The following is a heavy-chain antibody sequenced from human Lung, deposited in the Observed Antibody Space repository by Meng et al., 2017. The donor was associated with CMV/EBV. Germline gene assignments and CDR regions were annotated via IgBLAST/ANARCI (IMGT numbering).Heavy chain of an antibody. J-gene: IGHJ4*02. D-gene: IGHD3-22*01. V-gene: IGHV3-23*01. CDR1: GFTFSNYA. CDR2: ISGSGSRL. CDR3: AKTEYYDSSGYDK. Sequence: LKISXAASGFTFSNYAMSWVRQAPGKGLEWVSDISGSGSRLYYADSVTGRFTISRDNSKNTLYLQMNSLRAEDTAVYYCAKTEYYDSSGYDKWGQGTLVTVSS.